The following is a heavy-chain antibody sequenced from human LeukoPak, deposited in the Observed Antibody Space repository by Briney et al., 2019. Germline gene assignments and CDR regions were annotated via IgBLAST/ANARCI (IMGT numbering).Heavy chain of an antibody. CDR2: INHSGST. CDR1: GGSFSGYY. J-gene: IGHJ4*02. CDR3: ARGRPAIVGATTFDY. D-gene: IGHD1-26*01. Sequence: SETLSLTCAVYGGSFSGYYWSWIRQPPGKGLEWIGEINHSGSTNYNPSPKSRVTISVDTSKNQFSLKLSSVTAADTAVYYCARGRPAIVGATTFDYWGQGTLVTVSS. V-gene: IGHV4-34*01.